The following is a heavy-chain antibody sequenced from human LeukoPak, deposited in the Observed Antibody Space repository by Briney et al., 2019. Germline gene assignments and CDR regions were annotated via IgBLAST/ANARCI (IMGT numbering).Heavy chain of an antibody. J-gene: IGHJ3*02. Sequence: GGSVRLSCAASGFTFSSYEMHWVRQAPGKGLEWVSYISSSGSTIYYAHSLKGRFTISRDTANNSLYLQMNSLRAEDTAVYYCARVIVVVNAIHDAFDIWGQGTMVTVSS. D-gene: IGHD2-21*01. CDR1: GFTFSSYE. CDR3: ARVIVVVNAIHDAFDI. V-gene: IGHV3-48*03. CDR2: ISSSGSTI.